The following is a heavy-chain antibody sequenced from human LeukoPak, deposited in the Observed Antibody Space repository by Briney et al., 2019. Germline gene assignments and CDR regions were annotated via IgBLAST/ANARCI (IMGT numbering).Heavy chain of an antibody. J-gene: IGHJ3*02. CDR3: ARAGHYYYDSSGYYYGAFDI. CDR1: GGSISSYY. CDR2: IYYSGST. V-gene: IGHV4-59*08. Sequence: SETLSLTCTVSGGSISSYYWSWIRQPPGKGLEWIGYIYYSGSTNYNPSLKSRVTISVDTSKNQFSLKLSSVTAADTAVYYCARAGHYYYDSSGYYYGAFDIWGQGTMVTVSS. D-gene: IGHD3-22*01.